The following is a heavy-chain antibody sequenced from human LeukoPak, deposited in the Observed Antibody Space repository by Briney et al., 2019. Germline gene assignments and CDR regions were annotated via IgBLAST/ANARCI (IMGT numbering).Heavy chain of an antibody. J-gene: IGHJ3*02. CDR3: AKALNTYYYDSSGSYDAFDI. CDR1: GFTFGDYA. Sequence: GGSLRLSCAASGFTFGDYAMHWVRQAPGKGLEWVSGINWNSGSIGYADSVKGRFTISRDNAKNSLYLQMNSLRTEDMALYYCAKALNTYYYDSSGSYDAFDIWGQGTMVTVSS. V-gene: IGHV3-9*03. CDR2: INWNSGSI. D-gene: IGHD3-22*01.